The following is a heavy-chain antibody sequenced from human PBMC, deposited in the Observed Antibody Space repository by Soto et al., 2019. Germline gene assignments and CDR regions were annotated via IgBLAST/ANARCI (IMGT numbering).Heavy chain of an antibody. J-gene: IGHJ4*02. D-gene: IGHD4-17*01. Sequence: EVQLLESGGGLVQPGGSLRLSCEASGFSFSRYALSWVRQAPGKGLEWVSTFSAGGRAYYADSVKGRFTIAKDFSKNTLHLQTNSLRAEDTAVYYCAKESMPEHYGDTLFDHWGQGTRVTVSS. CDR2: FSAGGRA. CDR3: AKESMPEHYGDTLFDH. CDR1: GFSFSRYA. V-gene: IGHV3-23*01.